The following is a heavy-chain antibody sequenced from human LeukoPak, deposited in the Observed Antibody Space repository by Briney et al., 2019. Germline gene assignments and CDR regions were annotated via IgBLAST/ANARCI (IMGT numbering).Heavy chain of an antibody. CDR3: ARERVDYAILTGPDAFDI. CDR2: ISSSSSYI. D-gene: IGHD3-9*01. V-gene: IGHV3-21*01. Sequence: GGSLRLSCAASGFTFSSYSMNWVRQAPGKGLEWVSSISSSSSYIYYADSVKGRFTISRDNAKNSLYLQMNSLRAEDTAVYYCARERVDYAILTGPDAFDIWGQGTMVTVSS. J-gene: IGHJ3*02. CDR1: GFTFSSYS.